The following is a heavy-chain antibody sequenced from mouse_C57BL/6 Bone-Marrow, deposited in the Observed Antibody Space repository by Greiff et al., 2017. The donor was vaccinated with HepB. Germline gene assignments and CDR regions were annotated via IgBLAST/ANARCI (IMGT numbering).Heavy chain of an antibody. CDR2: ISGGGGNT. D-gene: IGHD1-1*01. CDR1: GFTFSSYT. V-gene: IGHV5-9*01. Sequence: EVKVVDSGGGLVKPGGSLKLSCAASGFTFSSYTMSWVRQTPEKRLEWVATISGGGGNTYYPDSVKGRVTISRDNAKNTLYLQMSSLRSEDTALYYCARQDYGSGGFAYWGQGTLVTVSA. J-gene: IGHJ3*01. CDR3: ARQDYGSGGFAY.